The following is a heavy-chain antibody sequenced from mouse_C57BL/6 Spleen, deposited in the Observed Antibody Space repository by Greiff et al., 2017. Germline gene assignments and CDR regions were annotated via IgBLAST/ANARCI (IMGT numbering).Heavy chain of an antibody. CDR2: ISDGGSYT. V-gene: IGHV5-4*01. CDR1: GFTFSSYA. CDR3: ARGGYSNYSYYFDY. D-gene: IGHD2-5*01. Sequence: EVQLQQSGGGLVKPGGSLKLSCAASGFTFSSYAMSWVRQTPEKRLEWVATISDGGSYTYYPDNVKGRFTISRDNAKNNLYLQMSHLKSEDTAMYYCARGGYSNYSYYFDYRGQGTTLTVSS. J-gene: IGHJ2*01.